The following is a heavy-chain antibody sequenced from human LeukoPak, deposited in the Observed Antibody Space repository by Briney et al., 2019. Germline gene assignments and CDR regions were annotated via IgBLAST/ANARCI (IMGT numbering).Heavy chain of an antibody. V-gene: IGHV4-39*07. Sequence: PSETLSLTCTVSGGSISNYYWGWIRQPPGKGLEWIGNIFYSGSTYYSPSLKSRVTISLDTSRNQFSLKLNSVTAADTAVYYCAKSNGYGLVDIWGQGTMVTVSS. CDR3: AKSNGYGLVDI. D-gene: IGHD3-10*01. J-gene: IGHJ3*02. CDR2: IFYSGST. CDR1: GGSISNYY.